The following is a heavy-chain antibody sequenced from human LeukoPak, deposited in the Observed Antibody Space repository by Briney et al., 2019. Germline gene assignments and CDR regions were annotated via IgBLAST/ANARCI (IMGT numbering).Heavy chain of an antibody. Sequence: GASVKVSCKASGYTFTSYGISWVRQAPGQGLEWMGWISAYNGNTNYAQKLQGRVTMTTDTSTSTAYMELRSLRSDDTAVYYCARLLVASYYYDSSGSPTDYWGQGTLVTVSS. CDR3: ARLLVASYYYDSSGSPTDY. CDR1: GYTFTSYG. CDR2: ISAYNGNT. V-gene: IGHV1-18*01. D-gene: IGHD3-22*01. J-gene: IGHJ4*02.